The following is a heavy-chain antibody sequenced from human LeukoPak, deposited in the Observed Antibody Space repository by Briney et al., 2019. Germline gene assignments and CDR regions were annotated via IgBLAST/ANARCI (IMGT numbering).Heavy chain of an antibody. Sequence: GASVKVSCKASGGTFSTYSISWVRQAPGQGLEWMGRIIPILAKANYAQKFQGRVTITADKSTSTAYMDLSSLRSKDTAVYYCARGGQFSTGAHFDYWGQGTPVTVSS. J-gene: IGHJ4*02. CDR1: GGTFSTYS. D-gene: IGHD1-26*01. V-gene: IGHV1-69*04. CDR2: IIPILAKA. CDR3: ARGGQFSTGAHFDY.